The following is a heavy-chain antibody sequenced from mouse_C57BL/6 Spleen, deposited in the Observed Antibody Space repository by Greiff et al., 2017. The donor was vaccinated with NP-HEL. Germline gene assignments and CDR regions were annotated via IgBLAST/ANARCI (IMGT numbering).Heavy chain of an antibody. V-gene: IGHV2-2*01. CDR1: GFSLTSYG. Sequence: VQLQQSGPGLVQPSQSLSITCTVSGFSLTSYGVHWVRQSPGKGLEWLGVIWSGGSTDYNAAFISSLSISKDNSKTQVFFKMNSLQADDTAIYYCARSYYDYDVGYAMDYWGQGTSVTVSS. CDR3: ARSYYDYDVGYAMDY. J-gene: IGHJ4*01. CDR2: IWSGGST. D-gene: IGHD2-4*01.